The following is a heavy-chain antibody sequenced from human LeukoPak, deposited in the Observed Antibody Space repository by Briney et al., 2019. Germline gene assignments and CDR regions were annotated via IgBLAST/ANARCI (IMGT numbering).Heavy chain of an antibody. D-gene: IGHD3-10*01. V-gene: IGHV4-34*01. Sequence: SETLSLTCAVYGGSFSGYYWSWIRQPPGKGLEWIGEINHSGSTNYNPSLKSRVTISVDTSKNQFPLKLSSVTAADTAVYYCARRGAYGSGSYNIDYWGQGTLVTVSS. J-gene: IGHJ4*02. CDR3: ARRGAYGSGSYNIDY. CDR1: GGSFSGYY. CDR2: INHSGST.